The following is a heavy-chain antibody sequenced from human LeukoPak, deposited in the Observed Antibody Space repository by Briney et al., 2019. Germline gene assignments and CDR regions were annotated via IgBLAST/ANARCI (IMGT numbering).Heavy chain of an antibody. CDR2: IGIDSGNT. CDR3: ARDHNYAFDN. V-gene: IGHV3-48*01. Sequence: GGSLRLSCAASGFSFSTYAMTWVRQAPGKGLEWISYIGIDSGNTKYADSVRGRFTISADKAKNSLYLQMNSLRVEDTAVYYCARDHNYAFDNWGQGTLVSVAS. CDR1: GFSFSTYA. D-gene: IGHD1-1*01. J-gene: IGHJ4*02.